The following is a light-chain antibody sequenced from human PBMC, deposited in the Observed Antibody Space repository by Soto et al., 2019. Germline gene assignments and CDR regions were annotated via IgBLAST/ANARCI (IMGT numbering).Light chain of an antibody. Sequence: SYELTQPPSVSVAPGQTATITCGGNRIGSKSVHWYQQRPGQAPVLVVYDDSDRPSGIPERLSGSNSGNTATLTISRVEAGDEADYYCQVWDGSSEHLHWVFGGGTKVTVL. CDR1: RIGSKS. CDR2: DDS. J-gene: IGLJ3*02. V-gene: IGLV3-21*02. CDR3: QVWDGSSEHLHWV.